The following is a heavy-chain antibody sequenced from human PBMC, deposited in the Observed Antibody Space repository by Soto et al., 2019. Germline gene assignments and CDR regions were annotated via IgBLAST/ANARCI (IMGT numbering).Heavy chain of an antibody. D-gene: IGHD4-4*01. CDR3: AKCFRNYAADNFDN. J-gene: IGHJ4*02. Sequence: EVQLLESGGGLVQPGGSLRLSCAASGFTFNNYAMSWVRQAPGKGLEWVSTITGGGAGTYYADSVKCRFPISRDNSNNMIYLQMNSLRVEDTALYYCAKCFRNYAADNFDNWGQGTLVTVSS. CDR1: GFTFNNYA. V-gene: IGHV3-23*01. CDR2: ITGGGAGT.